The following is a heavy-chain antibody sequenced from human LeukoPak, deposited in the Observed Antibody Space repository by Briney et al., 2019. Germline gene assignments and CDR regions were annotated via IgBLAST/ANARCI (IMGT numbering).Heavy chain of an antibody. V-gene: IGHV3-48*02. CDR1: GFTFRSYS. D-gene: IGHD3-22*01. J-gene: IGHJ3*02. Sequence: PGGSLRLSCAASGFTFRSYSMNWVRQAPGKGLEWVSYISSSSSTIYYADSVKGRFTISRDNAKNSLYLQMNSLRDEDTAVYYCARGYFCDSGGLDAFDIWGQGTMVTVSS. CDR2: ISSSSSTI. CDR3: ARGYFCDSGGLDAFDI.